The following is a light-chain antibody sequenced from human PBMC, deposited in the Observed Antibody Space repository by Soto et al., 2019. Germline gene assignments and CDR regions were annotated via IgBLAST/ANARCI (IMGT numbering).Light chain of an antibody. CDR2: DNN. Sequence: QSALTQPPSVSAAPGQKVTISCSGSSSKIGNNSVSWYQQLPGTAPKLLIYDNNHRTSGIPDRFSGSKSGTSATLGITGLQTGDEADYYCGTWDSSLSAWVFGRGTKLTVL. J-gene: IGLJ3*02. CDR3: GTWDSSLSAWV. V-gene: IGLV1-51*01. CDR1: SSKIGNNS.